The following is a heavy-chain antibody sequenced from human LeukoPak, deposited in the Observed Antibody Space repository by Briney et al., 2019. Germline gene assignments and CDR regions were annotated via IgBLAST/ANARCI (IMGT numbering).Heavy chain of an antibody. CDR2: VNSDGSST. CDR3: AKSGYSYAYVDY. Sequence: GSLRLSCAASGFTFSSYWMHWVRQAPGKGLVWVSRVNSDGSSTSYADSVKGRFTISRDNAKNTLYLQMNSLRPDDTAVYYRAKSGYSYAYVDYWGQGTLVTVSS. D-gene: IGHD5-18*01. J-gene: IGHJ4*02. V-gene: IGHV3-74*01. CDR1: GFTFSSYW.